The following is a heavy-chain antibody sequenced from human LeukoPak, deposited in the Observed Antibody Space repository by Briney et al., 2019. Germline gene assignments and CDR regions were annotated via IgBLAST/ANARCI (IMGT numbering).Heavy chain of an antibody. CDR3: ARADSYDSSGYYSLRHDAFDI. V-gene: IGHV4-30-2*01. CDR2: SYYSGDT. J-gene: IGHJ3*02. Sequence: ASQTLSLTRAISGGSISSGGYSWNWIRQAPGKGLEWIGYSYYSGDTYYNPSLNSRVTISIDRSKNQFSLKLSSVTAADTAVYYCARADSYDSSGYYSLRHDAFDIWGQGTMVTVSS. CDR1: GGSISSGGYS. D-gene: IGHD3-22*01.